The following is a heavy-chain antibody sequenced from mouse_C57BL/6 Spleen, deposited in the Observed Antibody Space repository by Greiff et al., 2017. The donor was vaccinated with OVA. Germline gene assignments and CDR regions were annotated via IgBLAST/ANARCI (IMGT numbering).Heavy chain of an antibody. V-gene: IGHV5-17*01. CDR1: GFTFSDYG. J-gene: IGHJ1*03. D-gene: IGHD2-4*01. CDR3: AWDYDWYFDV. CDR2: ISSGSSTI. Sequence: EVKVVESGGGLVKPGGSLKLSCAASGFTFSDYGMHWVRQAPEKGLEWVAYISSGSSTIYYADTVKGRFTISRDNAKNTLFLQMTSLRSEDTAMYYCAWDYDWYFDVWGTGTTVTVSS.